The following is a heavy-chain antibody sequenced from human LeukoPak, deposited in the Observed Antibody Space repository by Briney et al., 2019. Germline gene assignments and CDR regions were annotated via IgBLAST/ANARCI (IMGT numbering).Heavy chain of an antibody. CDR2: IYYSGST. D-gene: IGHD3-3*01. J-gene: IGHJ6*03. V-gene: IGHV4-30-4*08. CDR1: GGSISSGDYY. Sequence: SETLSLTCTVSGGSISSGDYYWSWIRQPPGKGLEWIGYIYYSGSTYYSPSLKSRVTISVDTSKNQFSLKLSSVTAADTAVYYCARTVLRFLEWLPPRPYYYYMDVWGKGTTVTVSS. CDR3: ARTVLRFLEWLPPRPYYYYMDV.